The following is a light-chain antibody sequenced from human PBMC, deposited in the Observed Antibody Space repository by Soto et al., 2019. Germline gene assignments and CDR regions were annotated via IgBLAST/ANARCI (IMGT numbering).Light chain of an antibody. CDR3: SRYTTSSPLYV. CDR1: SSDVGGYNY. Sequence: QSALTQPASVSGSPGQSITISCTGTSSDVGGYNYVSWYQQHPGKAPKLMIYDVSNRPSGVSNRFSGSKSGNTASLTISGLQAEDDADFYCSRYTTSSPLYVFGTGTKVTVL. J-gene: IGLJ1*01. CDR2: DVS. V-gene: IGLV2-14*01.